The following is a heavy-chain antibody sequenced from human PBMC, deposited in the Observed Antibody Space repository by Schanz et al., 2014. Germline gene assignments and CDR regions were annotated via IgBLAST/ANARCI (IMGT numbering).Heavy chain of an antibody. J-gene: IGHJ5*02. CDR1: GFDFNSYS. D-gene: IGHD6-25*01. CDR2: ISSSGTTI. Sequence: EVRLVESGGGLVQPGGSLRLSCEASGFDFNSYSMNWVRQAPGKGLEWVSYISSSGTTIYYADSVKGRFTISRDNAKNSLFLQMNSLRVEDTAVYYCAREPLSGYNWFDPWGQGSLVTVSS. CDR3: AREPLSGYNWFDP. V-gene: IGHV3-48*01.